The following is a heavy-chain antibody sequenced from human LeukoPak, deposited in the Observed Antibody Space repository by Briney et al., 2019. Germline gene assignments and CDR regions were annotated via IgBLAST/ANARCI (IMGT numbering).Heavy chain of an antibody. J-gene: IGHJ4*02. CDR2: ISGTGGNA. CDR1: GFTFSSYA. CDR3: VRRGYSYQSPRLDS. V-gene: IGHV3-23*01. Sequence: LPGGSLRLSCAASGFTFSSYAMSWVRQAPGKGLEWVSSISGTGGNAYYADSVKGRFTISRDNAKNRLYLQMNSLRAEDTAVYYCVRRGYSYQSPRLDSWGQGTLVTVSS. D-gene: IGHD5-18*01.